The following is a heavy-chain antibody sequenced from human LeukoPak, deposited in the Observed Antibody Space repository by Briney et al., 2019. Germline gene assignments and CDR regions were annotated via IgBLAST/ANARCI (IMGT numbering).Heavy chain of an antibody. CDR3: AAGGSYYVGTFDY. CDR1: GGSISSGSYY. CDR2: IYTSGST. V-gene: IGHV4-61*02. D-gene: IGHD1-26*01. J-gene: IGHJ4*02. Sequence: PSQTLSLTCTVSGGSISSGSYYWSWIRQPAGKGLEWIGRIYTSGSTNYNPSLKSRVTISVDTSKNQFSLKLSSVTAADTAVYYCAAGGSYYVGTFDYWGQGTLVTVSS.